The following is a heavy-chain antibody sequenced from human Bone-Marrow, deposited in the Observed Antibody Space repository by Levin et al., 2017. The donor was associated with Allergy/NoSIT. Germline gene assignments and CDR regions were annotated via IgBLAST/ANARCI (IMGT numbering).Heavy chain of an antibody. D-gene: IGHD3-16*01. CDR3: ARVVNPGDAHFDY. J-gene: IGHJ4*02. V-gene: IGHV1-18*04. CDR1: GYTYNTYS. Sequence: ASVKVSCKASGYTYNTYSIAWVRQAPGQGLEWMGWISAYNGNTNYAQRFQGRVTMTTDTSTTTAYMELRSLRSDDTAVYYCARVVNPGDAHFDYWGQGTLVTVSS. CDR2: ISAYNGNT.